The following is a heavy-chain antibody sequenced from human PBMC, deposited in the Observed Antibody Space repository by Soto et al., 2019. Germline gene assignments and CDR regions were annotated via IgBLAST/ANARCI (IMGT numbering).Heavy chain of an antibody. CDR3: AKETCSSGNCYPH. D-gene: IGHD2-15*01. J-gene: IGHJ4*02. CDR1: GFTFSSYA. CDR2: LSASGGST. V-gene: IGHV3-23*01. Sequence: GGSLRLSCAASGFTFSSYAMSWVRQAPGGGLQWVSGLSASGGSTFYADSVKGRFTISRDNSKNTLYLQMSSLRAEDTAVYYCAKETCSSGNCYPHWGQGTQVTVSS.